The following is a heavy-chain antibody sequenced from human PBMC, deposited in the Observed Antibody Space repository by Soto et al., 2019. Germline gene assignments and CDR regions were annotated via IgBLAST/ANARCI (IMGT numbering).Heavy chain of an antibody. J-gene: IGHJ4*02. Sequence: QVQLVQSGAEVKKPGSSVKVSCKASGGTFSSYTISWVRQAPGQGLEWMGRIIPILGIANYAQKFQGRVTITADKATSTAYMALSSLRSEDTAVYYCARLHATYYYGGRGHPWGQATLVTVSS. D-gene: IGHD3-10*01. CDR1: GGTFSSYT. CDR3: ARLHATYYYGGRGHP. CDR2: IIPILGIA. V-gene: IGHV1-69*02.